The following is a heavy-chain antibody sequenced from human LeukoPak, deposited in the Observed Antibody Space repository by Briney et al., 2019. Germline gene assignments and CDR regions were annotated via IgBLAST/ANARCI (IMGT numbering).Heavy chain of an antibody. D-gene: IGHD6-13*01. CDR3: ATVRSIAAAAYFDY. Sequence: PGGSLRLSCAASGFTFSSYGMSWVRQAPGKGLEWVSAISGSGGSTYYADSVKGRFTISRDNSKSTLYLQMNSLRAEDTAVYYCATVRSIAAAAYFDYWGQGTLVTVSS. V-gene: IGHV3-23*01. J-gene: IGHJ4*02. CDR2: ISGSGGST. CDR1: GFTFSSYG.